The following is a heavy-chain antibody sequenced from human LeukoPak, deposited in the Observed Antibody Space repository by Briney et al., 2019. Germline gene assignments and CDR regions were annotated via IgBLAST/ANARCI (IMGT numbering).Heavy chain of an antibody. J-gene: IGHJ6*03. CDR1: GGSISSYY. D-gene: IGHD3-10*01. CDR3: ARQGRGYYYGSGNYYYYYYMDV. V-gene: IGHV4-4*07. CDR2: IYTSGST. Sequence: SETLSLTCTVSGGSISSYYWSWIRQPAGKGLEWIGRIYTSGSTNYNPSLKSRVTMSVDTSKNQFSLKLSSVTAADTAVYYCARQGRGYYYGSGNYYYYYYMDVWGKGTTVTISS.